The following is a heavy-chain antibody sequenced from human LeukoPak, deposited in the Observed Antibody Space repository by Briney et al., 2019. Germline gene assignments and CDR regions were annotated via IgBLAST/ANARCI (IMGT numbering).Heavy chain of an antibody. CDR1: GYTFIDYY. D-gene: IGHD3-22*01. CDR2: INPNSGGT. J-gene: IGHJ4*02. Sequence: WASVKVSCKASGYTFIDYYIHWVRQAPGQGLEWLGWINPNSGGTNYAQKFQGRVTMTRDTSISTAYMELSRLRSDDTAVYYCAREFDYYDSSGPGRDYWGQGTLVTVSS. V-gene: IGHV1-2*02. CDR3: AREFDYYDSSGPGRDY.